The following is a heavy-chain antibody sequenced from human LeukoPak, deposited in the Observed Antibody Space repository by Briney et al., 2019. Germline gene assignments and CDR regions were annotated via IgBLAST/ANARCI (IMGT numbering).Heavy chain of an antibody. Sequence: SETLSLTCTVSGGSISSSSYYWGWIRQPPGKGLEWIGSIYYSGSTYYNPSLKSRVTISVDTSKNQFSLKLSSVTAADTAVYYCAREVTEESFDYWGQGTLVTVSS. D-gene: IGHD4-23*01. CDR3: AREVTEESFDY. CDR1: GGSISSSSYY. J-gene: IGHJ4*02. CDR2: IYYSGST. V-gene: IGHV4-39*07.